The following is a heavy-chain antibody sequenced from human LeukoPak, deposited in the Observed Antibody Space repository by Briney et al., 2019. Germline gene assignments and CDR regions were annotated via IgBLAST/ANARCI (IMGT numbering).Heavy chain of an antibody. D-gene: IGHD1-20*01. J-gene: IGHJ5*02. CDR1: GYSFTNYD. CDR2: INHKSGDT. Sequence: ASVKVSCKASGYSFTNYDINWVRQATGQGLEWMGWINHKSGDTGYSQTFRGRVFITRDTSINTAYMELSRLRSDDTAVYYWARIARTTPFDPWGQGTLVTVSA. CDR3: ARIARTTPFDP. V-gene: IGHV1-8*03.